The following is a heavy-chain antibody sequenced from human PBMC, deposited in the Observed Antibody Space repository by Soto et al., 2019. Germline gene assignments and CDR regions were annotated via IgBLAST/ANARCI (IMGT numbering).Heavy chain of an antibody. CDR1: GYTFTSYW. CDR3: ARPFGMDV. CDR2: IYPADSNT. V-gene: IGHV5-51*01. J-gene: IGHJ6*02. Sequence: PGESLKISCQGSGYTFTSYWIGWVRQMPGKGLEWVAIIYPADSNTRYSPSFRGQVTISADKSIGTAYLQWSSLKASDTAIYYCARPFGMDVWGQGTTVTVSS.